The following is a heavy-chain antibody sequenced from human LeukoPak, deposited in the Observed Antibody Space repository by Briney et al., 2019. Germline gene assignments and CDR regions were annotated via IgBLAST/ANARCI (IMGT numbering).Heavy chain of an antibody. CDR2: ISYDGRNQ. CDR1: GFNFNTYG. Sequence: GGSLRLSCAASGFNFNTYGMHWVRQAPRKGLEWVADISYDGRNQYYAESVQGRFTISRDNSKNTVHLQMNSQRPEDTAVYYCAKDYTVGATWPDGMDVWGQGTTVTVSS. CDR3: AKDYTVGATWPDGMDV. V-gene: IGHV3-30*18. D-gene: IGHD1-26*01. J-gene: IGHJ6*02.